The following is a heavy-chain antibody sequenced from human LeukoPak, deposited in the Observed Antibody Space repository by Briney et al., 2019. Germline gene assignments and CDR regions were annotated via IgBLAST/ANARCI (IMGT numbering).Heavy chain of an antibody. J-gene: IGHJ6*03. D-gene: IGHD2-2*01. CDR1: GGSISSSSYY. V-gene: IGHV4-39*07. Sequence: SETLSLTCTVSGGSISSSSYYWGWIRQPPGKGLEWIGSIYYSGSTYYNPSLKSRVTISVDTSKNQFSLKLSSVTAADTAVYYCARAPSPPVVPAAMYVSAGGYYYYYMDVWGKGTTVTVSS. CDR3: ARAPSPPVVPAAMYVSAGGYYYYYMDV. CDR2: IYYSGST.